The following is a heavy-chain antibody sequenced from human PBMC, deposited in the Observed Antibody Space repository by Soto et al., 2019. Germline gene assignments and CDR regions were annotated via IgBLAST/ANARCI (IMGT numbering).Heavy chain of an antibody. Sequence: ASVKVSCKASGYTFTGYYMHWVRQAPGQGLEWMGWINPNSGGTNYAQKFQGWVTMTRDTSISTAYMELSRLRSDDTAVYYCARGPPYCSSTSCYMYYYYYMDVWGKGTTVTVSS. J-gene: IGHJ6*03. CDR3: ARGPPYCSSTSCYMYYYYYMDV. V-gene: IGHV1-2*04. D-gene: IGHD2-2*02. CDR2: INPNSGGT. CDR1: GYTFTGYY.